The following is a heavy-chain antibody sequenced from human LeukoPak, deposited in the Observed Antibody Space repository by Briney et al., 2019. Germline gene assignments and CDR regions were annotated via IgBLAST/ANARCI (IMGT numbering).Heavy chain of an antibody. CDR3: AREAYYYDSSGCYNY. CDR2: IKQDGSEK. V-gene: IGHV3-7*01. Sequence: GGSLRLSCAASGFTFSSYWMSWVRQAPGKGLEWVANIKQDGSEKYYVDSVKGRFTISRDNAKNSLYLQMNSLRVEDTAVYYCAREAYYYDSSGCYNYWGQGTLVTVSS. D-gene: IGHD3-22*01. J-gene: IGHJ4*02. CDR1: GFTFSSYW.